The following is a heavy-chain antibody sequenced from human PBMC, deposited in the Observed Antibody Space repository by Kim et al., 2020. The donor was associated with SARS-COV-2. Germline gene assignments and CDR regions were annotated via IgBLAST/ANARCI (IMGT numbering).Heavy chain of an antibody. V-gene: IGHV4-34*01. Sequence: SETLSLTCAVYGGSFSGYYWSWIRQPPGKGLEWIGEINHSGSTNYNPSLKSRVTISVDTSKNQFSLKLSSVTAADTAVYYCASLLSYYYYYGMDVWGQGT. CDR2: INHSGST. J-gene: IGHJ6*02. CDR3: ASLLSYYYYYGMDV. CDR1: GGSFSGYY.